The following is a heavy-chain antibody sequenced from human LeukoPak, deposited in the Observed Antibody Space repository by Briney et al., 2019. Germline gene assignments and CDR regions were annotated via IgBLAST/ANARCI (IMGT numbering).Heavy chain of an antibody. CDR2: IFGSGGSP. D-gene: IGHD2-15*01. CDR1: GFTFNSYA. CDR3: GKTTVGYSSGRYPGWPVDY. Sequence: PGGSLRLSCAASGFTFNSYAMYWVRQAPGKGLEWISGIFGSGGSPHYADSVKGRFTISRDNSQNTVYLQLDSLRVEDTALCYCGKTTVGYSSGRYPGWPVDYWGQGALVTVSS. V-gene: IGHV3-23*01. J-gene: IGHJ4*02.